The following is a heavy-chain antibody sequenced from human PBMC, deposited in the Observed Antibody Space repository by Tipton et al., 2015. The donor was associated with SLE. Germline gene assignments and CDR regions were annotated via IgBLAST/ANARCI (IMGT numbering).Heavy chain of an antibody. V-gene: IGHV4-38-2*02. J-gene: IGHJ6*03. CDR3: ARAPGLERSYYYYYYMDV. D-gene: IGHD1-1*01. CDR1: GFSISSGYY. CDR2: IYRSGST. Sequence: TLSLTCTVSGFSISSGYYWGWMRQSPGKGLEWIGSIYRSGSTYYTPSLRSRVTISLDTSMNQFSLDLSSVTAADTAVYYCARAPGLERSYYYYYYMDVWDKGTTVTVSS.